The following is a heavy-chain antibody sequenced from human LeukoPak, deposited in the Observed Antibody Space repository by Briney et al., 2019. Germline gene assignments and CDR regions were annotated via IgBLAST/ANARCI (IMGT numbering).Heavy chain of an antibody. D-gene: IGHD6-13*01. CDR3: AKGTSSWHEFDY. J-gene: IGHJ4*02. CDR1: GFTFSNYW. Sequence: QPGGSLRLSCAASGFTFSNYWMSWVRQAPGKGLEWVSLSWDGGSTYYADSVKGRFTISRDNSKNSLYLQMNSLRAEDTAFYCAKGTSSWHEFDYWGQGTLVTVSS. CDR2: SWDGGST. V-gene: IGHV3-43D*03.